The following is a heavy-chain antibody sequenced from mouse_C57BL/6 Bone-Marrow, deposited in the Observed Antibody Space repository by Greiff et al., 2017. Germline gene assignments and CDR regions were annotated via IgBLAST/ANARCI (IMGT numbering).Heavy chain of an antibody. CDR2: IHPNSGST. D-gene: IGHD3-2*02. J-gene: IGHJ3*01. V-gene: IGHV1-64*01. CDR3: ASGSSGYVFAY. Sequence: QVQLKQPGAELVKPGASVKLSCKASGYTFTSYWMHWVKQRPGQGLEWIGMIHPNSGSTNYNEKFKSKATLTVDKSSSTAYMQLSSLTSEDSAVYYCASGSSGYVFAYWGQGTLVTVSA. CDR1: GYTFTSYW.